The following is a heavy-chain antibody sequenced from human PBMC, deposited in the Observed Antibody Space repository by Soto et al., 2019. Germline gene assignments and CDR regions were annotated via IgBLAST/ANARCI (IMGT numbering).Heavy chain of an antibody. CDR3: ATLEATTNYFYFGMDV. D-gene: IGHD1-1*01. Sequence: GESLKISCKGSENSFTNYWIAWVRQMPGKGLEWMGIIYPGDSNTGYSPSFQGQVTISADKSISTAYLQWSSLKASDTAMYYCATLEATTNYFYFGMDVWGQGTTVTVSS. J-gene: IGHJ6*02. CDR1: ENSFTNYW. CDR2: IYPGDSNT. V-gene: IGHV5-51*01.